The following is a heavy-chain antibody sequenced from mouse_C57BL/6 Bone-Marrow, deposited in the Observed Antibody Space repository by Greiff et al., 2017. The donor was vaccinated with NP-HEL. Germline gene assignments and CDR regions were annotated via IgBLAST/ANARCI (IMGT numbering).Heavy chain of an antibody. Sequence: QVQLQQPGAELVKPGASVKLSCKASGYTFTSYWMQWVKQRPGQGLEWIGEIDPSDSYTNYNQKFKGKATLTVDTSSSTAYMQLSSLTSEDSAVYYCARHYSKGAHWGQGTLVTVSA. J-gene: IGHJ3*01. V-gene: IGHV1-50*01. CDR1: GYTFTSYW. D-gene: IGHD2-5*01. CDR3: ARHYSKGAH. CDR2: IDPSDSYT.